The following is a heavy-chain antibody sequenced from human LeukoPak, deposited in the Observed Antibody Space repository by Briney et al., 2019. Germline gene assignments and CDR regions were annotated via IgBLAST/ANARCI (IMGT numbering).Heavy chain of an antibody. CDR1: GFTFSSFG. CDR3: AKAGYGSSSTTTYGDY. Sequence: GGSLRLSCAASGFTFSSFGMHWVRRAPGKGLEWVAIISHDGRSKYYADSVKGRFTISRDNSKNTLYLQMNSLRVEDTAVYYCAKAGYGSSSTTTYGDYWGQGTLVTVSS. V-gene: IGHV3-30*18. CDR2: ISHDGRSK. J-gene: IGHJ4*02. D-gene: IGHD2-2*01.